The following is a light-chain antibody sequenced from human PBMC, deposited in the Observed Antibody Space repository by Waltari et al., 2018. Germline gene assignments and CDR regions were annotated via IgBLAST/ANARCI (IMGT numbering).Light chain of an antibody. J-gene: IGLJ2*01. V-gene: IGLV1-40*01. CDR3: QSYDTSLSVV. Sequence: SVLTQPPSVSGAPGQRVTIHCPGRGSNIRAGYDVHWYRQLPGKAPTRLIYGTNTRPLGVPDRFFGAQSGTSASLAIVGLQADDEADYYCQSYDTSLSVVFGGGTKLTVL. CDR2: GTN. CDR1: GSNIRAGYD.